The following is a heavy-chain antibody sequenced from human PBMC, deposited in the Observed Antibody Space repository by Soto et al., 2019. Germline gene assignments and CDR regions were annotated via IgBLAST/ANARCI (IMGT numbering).Heavy chain of an antibody. J-gene: IGHJ4*02. CDR1: GGSISSGDYY. D-gene: IGHD6-19*01. CDR2: IYASGST. Sequence: QVQLQESGPGLVKPSQTLSLTCTVSGGSISSGDYYWSWIRQPPGKGLEWIGYIYASGSTYYNPSLDRRVTISLAPSKNQISLKLSSVTTADTSVYYCASSSGWRPGGNFDYWGQGTLVTVSS. V-gene: IGHV4-30-4*01. CDR3: ASSSGWRPGGNFDY.